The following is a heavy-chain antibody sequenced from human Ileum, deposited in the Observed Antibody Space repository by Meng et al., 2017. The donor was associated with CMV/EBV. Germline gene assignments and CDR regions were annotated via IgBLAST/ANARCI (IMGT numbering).Heavy chain of an antibody. CDR3: TRAASGGGPVGEPTDY. Sequence: SGFTFISYSRNWVRQAPGKGLGWVSSISTSGNSMYYADSVRGRFTISRDNAKNSLYLQMNSLRAEDMAVYYCTRAASGGGPVGEPTDYWGQGTLVTVSS. CDR2: ISTSGNSM. J-gene: IGHJ4*02. V-gene: IGHV3-21*01. D-gene: IGHD3-16*01. CDR1: GFTFISYS.